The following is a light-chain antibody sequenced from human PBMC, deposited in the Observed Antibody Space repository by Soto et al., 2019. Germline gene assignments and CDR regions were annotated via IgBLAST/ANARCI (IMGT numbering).Light chain of an antibody. CDR3: QQRSTWPIT. Sequence: EVVLTQSPGTLSLSPGERATLSCRASQSVSSSQLAWFQQKPGQAPRLLMYGASTRATGIPARFSGSGSGTDFTLTISSLEPEDFAVYYCQQRSTWPITFGQGARLEIK. CDR2: GAS. V-gene: IGKV3D-20*02. CDR1: QSVSSSQ. J-gene: IGKJ5*01.